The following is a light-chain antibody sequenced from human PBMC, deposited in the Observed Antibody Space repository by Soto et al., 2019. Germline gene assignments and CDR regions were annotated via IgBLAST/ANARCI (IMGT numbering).Light chain of an antibody. CDR1: QSVSAGH. CDR2: GES. V-gene: IGKV3D-20*02. J-gene: IGKJ4*01. CDR3: PGRRNWPVT. Sequence: VVTQSPGTLSIQTQERATLSCRASQSVSAGHLAWYQQKPGQAPRLLIYGESSRATGIPDRFSGSGSGTDFTLTISRLEPEDFAGYYCPGRRNWPVTSGGGTKA.